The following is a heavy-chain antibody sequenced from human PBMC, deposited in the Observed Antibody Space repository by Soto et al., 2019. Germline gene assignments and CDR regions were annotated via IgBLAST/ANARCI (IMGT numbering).Heavy chain of an antibody. D-gene: IGHD2-21*02. Sequence: EVQLVESGGGLVKPGGSLRLSCAASGFTFSCYSMNWVRQAPGKGLEWVSSISSSSSYIYYADSVKGRFTISRDNAKNSLYLQMNSLRAEDTAVYYCARDGYPCGGDCYSRGVCGYWGQGTLVTVSS. CDR2: ISSSSSYI. J-gene: IGHJ4*02. CDR3: ARDGYPCGGDCYSRGVCGY. V-gene: IGHV3-21*01. CDR1: GFTFSCYS.